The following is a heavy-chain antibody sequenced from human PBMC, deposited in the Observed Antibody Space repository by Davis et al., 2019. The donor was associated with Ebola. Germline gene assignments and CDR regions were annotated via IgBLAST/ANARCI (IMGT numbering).Heavy chain of an antibody. J-gene: IGHJ4*02. D-gene: IGHD6-19*01. CDR1: GFTFRSYA. CDR3: ATTPQYSSGQNKPFDY. V-gene: IGHV3-30-3*01. CDR2: ISYHGSNK. Sequence: GGSLRLSCAASGFTFRSYAMHWVRQAPGKGLEWVAVISYHGSNKYYADSVKGRFTISRDNSKNTLYLQMNSLRAEDTAVYYCATTPQYSSGQNKPFDYWGQGTLVTVSS.